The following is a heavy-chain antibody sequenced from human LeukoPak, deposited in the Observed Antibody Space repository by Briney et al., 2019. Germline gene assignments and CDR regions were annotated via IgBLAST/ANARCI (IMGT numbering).Heavy chain of an antibody. Sequence: PSETLSLTCTVSGGSISSSSYYWGWIRQPPGKGLEWIGSIYYSGSTYYNPSLKSRVTISVDTSKNQFSLKLSSVTAAGTAVYYCARRFDCSSTSCYEPYFDYWGQGTLVTVSS. CDR2: IYYSGST. D-gene: IGHD2-2*01. J-gene: IGHJ4*02. CDR1: GGSISSSSYY. CDR3: ARRFDCSSTSCYEPYFDY. V-gene: IGHV4-39*01.